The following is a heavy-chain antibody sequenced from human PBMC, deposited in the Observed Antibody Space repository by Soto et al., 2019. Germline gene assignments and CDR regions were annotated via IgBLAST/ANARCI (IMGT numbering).Heavy chain of an antibody. CDR1: SGSINSFY. Sequence: PLETLSLTCTVSSGSINSFYWSWIRQPAGKGLEWIGRIHSSGTTNYNPSLKSRVTMSVDTSRNQFSLKLTSVTAADTAVYYCARDRIIGTSYSDYWGQGVLVTVSS. V-gene: IGHV4-4*07. J-gene: IGHJ4*02. D-gene: IGHD1-7*01. CDR3: ARDRIIGTSYSDY. CDR2: IHSSGTT.